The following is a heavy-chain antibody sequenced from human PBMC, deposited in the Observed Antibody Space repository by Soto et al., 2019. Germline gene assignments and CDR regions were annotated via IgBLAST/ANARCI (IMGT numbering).Heavy chain of an antibody. CDR1: GGSFSDYY. V-gene: IGHV4-34*01. CDR3: ARGRLEWLLLGYGVDV. CDR2: INHSGIA. D-gene: IGHD3-3*01. Sequence: LSLTCAVSGGSFSDYYGTWIRQSPGKGLEWIGEINHSGIAYYNPSLKSRVTISVDTSKNEFSLKLRSVTAADTAMYYCARGRLEWLLLGYGVDVWGQGTMVTVSS. J-gene: IGHJ6*02.